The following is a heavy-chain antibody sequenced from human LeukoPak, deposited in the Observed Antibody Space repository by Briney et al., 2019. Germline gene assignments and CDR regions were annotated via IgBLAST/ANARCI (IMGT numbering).Heavy chain of an antibody. CDR2: IYHSGST. Sequence: SQTLSLTCAVSGGSISSGGYSWSWIQQPPGKGLEWIGYIYHSGSTYYNPSLKSRVTISVDRSKNQFSLKLSSVTAADTAVYYCARGPYCSGGSCYSAWFDPWGQGTLVTVSA. CDR3: ARGPYCSGGSCYSAWFDP. J-gene: IGHJ5*02. V-gene: IGHV4-30-2*01. D-gene: IGHD2-15*01. CDR1: GGSISSGGYS.